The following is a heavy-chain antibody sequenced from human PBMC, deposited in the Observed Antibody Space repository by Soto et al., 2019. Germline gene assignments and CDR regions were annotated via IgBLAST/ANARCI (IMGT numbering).Heavy chain of an antibody. CDR1: GDSVSSYSAA. J-gene: IGHJ5*02. CDR2: TYYRSRFFS. Sequence: PSQTLSLTCALSGDSVSSYSAAWNWIRQSPSGGLEWLGRTYYRSRFFSDYAESVKSRIIINPDTSKNQFSLQLKSVTPEDTAVYYCARDRYSSSGWFDPWGQGTPVTVS. D-gene: IGHD3-10*01. V-gene: IGHV6-1*01. CDR3: ARDRYSSSGWFDP.